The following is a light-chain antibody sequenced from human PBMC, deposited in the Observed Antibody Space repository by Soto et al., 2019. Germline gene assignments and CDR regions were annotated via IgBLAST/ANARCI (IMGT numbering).Light chain of an antibody. Sequence: DIQLTQSPSFLSASVGDRVTVTCRSSQDISSYLVWYQQKPGKAPKVLIYGASTLQSGVPPRFGGSGSGTVFTLTISSLQPEDFADYFCQQVHDYPITFGGGTKVEIK. J-gene: IGKJ4*01. CDR3: QQVHDYPIT. CDR2: GAS. V-gene: IGKV1-9*01. CDR1: QDISSY.